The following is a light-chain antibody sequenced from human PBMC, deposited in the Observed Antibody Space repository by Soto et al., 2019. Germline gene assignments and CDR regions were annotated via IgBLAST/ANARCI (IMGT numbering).Light chain of an antibody. CDR3: QQAISFPIT. Sequence: IQFAQSPSFLSAAVADRVTITCRASQGISSYLAWYKQKPGKAPKLLSYGASTLQTGVPSRFRGSGSGTDFTLTISSLQPEDFGTYYCQQAISFPITFGQGTRLEIK. CDR1: QGISSY. V-gene: IGKV1-9*01. CDR2: GAS. J-gene: IGKJ5*01.